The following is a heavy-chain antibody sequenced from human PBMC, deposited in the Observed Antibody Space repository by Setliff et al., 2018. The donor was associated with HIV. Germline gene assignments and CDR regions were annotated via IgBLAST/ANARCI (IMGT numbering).Heavy chain of an antibody. D-gene: IGHD3-22*01. CDR3: ATGRHYYDSSDYPANPFDV. J-gene: IGHJ3*01. CDR1: GYTFINYD. Sequence: ASVKVSCKASGYTFINYDINWVRQATGQGLEWMAMIDTTGSTFYAQTFQGRITMTRDTSTSAIYMELNGLTSEDTAVYFCATGRHYYDSSDYPANPFDVWGQGTMVTVSS. CDR2: IDTTGST. V-gene: IGHV1-46*01.